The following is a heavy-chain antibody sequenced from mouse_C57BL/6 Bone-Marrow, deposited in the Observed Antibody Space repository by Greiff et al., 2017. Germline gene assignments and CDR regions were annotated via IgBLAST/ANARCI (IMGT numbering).Heavy chain of an antibody. Sequence: EVQRVESGGGLVKPGGSLKLSCAASGFTFSDYGMHWVRQAPEKGLEWVAYISSGSSTIYYADTVKGRFTISRDNAKNTLFLQMTSLRSEDTAMYYCARIPTGYAMDYWGQGTSVTVSA. D-gene: IGHD1-1*01. CDR1: GFTFSDYG. CDR2: ISSGSSTI. V-gene: IGHV5-17*01. CDR3: ARIPTGYAMDY. J-gene: IGHJ4*01.